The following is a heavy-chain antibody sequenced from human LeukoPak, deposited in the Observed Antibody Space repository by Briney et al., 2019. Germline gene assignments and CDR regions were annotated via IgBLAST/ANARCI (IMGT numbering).Heavy chain of an antibody. J-gene: IGHJ4*02. V-gene: IGHV3-23*01. D-gene: IGHD5-18*01. Sequence: GGSLRLSCAASGFTFSSYSMNWVRQAPGKGLEWVSAISGSGGSTYYADSVKGRFTISRDNSKNTLYLQMNSLRAEDTAVYYCAKSGYSYGYFDYWGQGTLVTVSS. CDR2: ISGSGGST. CDR3: AKSGYSYGYFDY. CDR1: GFTFSSYS.